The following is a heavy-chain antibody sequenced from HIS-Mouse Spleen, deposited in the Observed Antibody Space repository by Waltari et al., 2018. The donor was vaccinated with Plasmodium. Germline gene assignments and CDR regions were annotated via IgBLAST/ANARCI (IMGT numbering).Heavy chain of an antibody. CDR3: ARLVVVASKDSY. Sequence: QVQLQPWGAGLLKPSETLSLNCAVYGGSFSGYYWSRIRQPPGKGLAWIGEINHRGSTNYTPSLKSRVTISVETSKNQVSLKLSSVTAADTAVYYCARLVVVASKDSYWGQGTLVTVSS. V-gene: IGHV4-34*01. CDR1: GGSFSGYY. CDR2: INHRGST. D-gene: IGHD2-15*01. J-gene: IGHJ4*02.